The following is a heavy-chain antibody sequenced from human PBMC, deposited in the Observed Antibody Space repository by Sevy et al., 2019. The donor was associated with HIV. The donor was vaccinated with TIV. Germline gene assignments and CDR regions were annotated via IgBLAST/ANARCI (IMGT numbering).Heavy chain of an antibody. V-gene: IGHV3-74*01. CDR1: GFTFSSYW. D-gene: IGHD3-10*01. CDR3: ARDSGDRVLTYGSGSYYNGAPDY. CDR2: INSDVSST. Sequence: GGSLRLSCAAYGFTFSSYWMHWVRQAPGKGLVWVSRINSDVSSTSYADSVKGRFTISRDNAKNTLYLQMNSLRAEDTAVYYCARDSGDRVLTYGSGSYYNGAPDYWGQGTLVTVSS. J-gene: IGHJ4*02.